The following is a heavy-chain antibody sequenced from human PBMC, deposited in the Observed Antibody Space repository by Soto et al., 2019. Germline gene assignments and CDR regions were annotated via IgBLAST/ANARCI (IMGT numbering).Heavy chain of an antibody. J-gene: IGHJ6*02. CDR2: ILPIFGTP. CDR3: ARDLLTIFGVVTKGSYYYYGMDV. CDR1: GGTFSNSA. Sequence: SVKVSCKASGGTFSNSAIIWVRQAPGQGLEWMGGILPIFGTPNYAQKFQGRLTISADEFSSTAYMELNILRSEDTAVYYCARDLLTIFGVVTKGSYYYYGMDVWGQGTTVTVSS. V-gene: IGHV1-69*13. D-gene: IGHD3-3*01.